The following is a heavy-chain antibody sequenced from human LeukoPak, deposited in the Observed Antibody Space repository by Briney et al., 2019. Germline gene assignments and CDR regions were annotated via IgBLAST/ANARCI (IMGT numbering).Heavy chain of an antibody. Sequence: GASVKVSCKASGYTFTSYDISWVRQATGQGLEWMGWMNPNSGNTGYAQKFQGRVTMTRNTSISTAYMELSSLRSEDTAVYYCARGYGDYNSFDYWGQGTLVTVSS. V-gene: IGHV1-8*01. CDR1: GYTFTSYD. J-gene: IGHJ4*02. D-gene: IGHD4-17*01. CDR3: ARGYGDYNSFDY. CDR2: MNPNSGNT.